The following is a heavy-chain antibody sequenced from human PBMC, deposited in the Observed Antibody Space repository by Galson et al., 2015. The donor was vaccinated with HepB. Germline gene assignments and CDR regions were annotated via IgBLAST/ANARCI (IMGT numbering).Heavy chain of an antibody. D-gene: IGHD1-26*01. V-gene: IGHV5-10-1*01. CDR2: IDPSDSYT. CDR3: ARTSARERIATTQSLGY. Sequence: QSGAEVKKPGESLRISCKGSGYSFTSYWISWVRQMPGKGLEWMGRIDPSDSYTNYSPSFQGHVTISADKSISTAYLQWSSLKASDTAMYYCARTSARERIATTQSLGYWGQGTLVTVSS. J-gene: IGHJ4*02. CDR1: GYSFTSYW.